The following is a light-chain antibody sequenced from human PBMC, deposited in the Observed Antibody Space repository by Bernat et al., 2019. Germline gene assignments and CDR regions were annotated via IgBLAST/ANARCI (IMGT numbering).Light chain of an antibody. CDR3: QQSYSTPRGLT. V-gene: IGKV1-39*01. Sequence: DIQMTQSPSSLSASVGDRVTITCRASQSISSYLNWYQQKPGKAPKLLIYAASSLQSGVPSSFSGSGSGTDFTLTISSLQPEDFATYYCQQSYSTPRGLTFGGGTKVEIK. CDR2: AAS. J-gene: IGKJ4*01. CDR1: QSISSY.